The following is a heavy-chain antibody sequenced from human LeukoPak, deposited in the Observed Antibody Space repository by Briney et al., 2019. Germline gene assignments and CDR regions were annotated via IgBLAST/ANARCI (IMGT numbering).Heavy chain of an antibody. CDR3: AKANYYDSSGYYENLDY. CDR1: GFTFSSYE. V-gene: IGHV3-23*01. D-gene: IGHD3-22*01. Sequence: PGGSLRLSCAPSGFTFSSYEMNWVRQAPGKGLEWVSAISGSGGSTYHADSVKGRFTISRDNSKNTLYLQMNSLRAEDTAVYYCAKANYYDSSGYYENLDYWGQGTLVTVSS. J-gene: IGHJ4*02. CDR2: ISGSGGST.